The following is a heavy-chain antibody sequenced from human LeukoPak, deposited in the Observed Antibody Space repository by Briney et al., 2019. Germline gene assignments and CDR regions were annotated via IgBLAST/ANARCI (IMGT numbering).Heavy chain of an antibody. D-gene: IGHD2/OR15-2a*01. CDR1: GFTLRDYY. V-gene: IGHV3-11*04. Sequence: PGGSLRLSCTASGFTLRDYYMSWIRQAPGKALEWISYMSSTGNTIYYAESVKGRFTVSRDSANNSMSLQMTSLRAEDSAVYYCARSSSYFTYFDLWGRDTLVTVSS. CDR2: MSSTGNTI. CDR3: ARSSSYFTYFDL. J-gene: IGHJ2*01.